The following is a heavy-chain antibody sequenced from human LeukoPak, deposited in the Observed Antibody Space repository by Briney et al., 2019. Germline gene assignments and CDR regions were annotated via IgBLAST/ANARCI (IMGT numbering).Heavy chain of an antibody. CDR3: ARAPRHSSTMLDY. D-gene: IGHD6-13*01. J-gene: IGHJ4*02. CDR1: GYTFISYW. V-gene: IGHV1-46*01. CDR2: INPNDGST. Sequence: WASVKVSCKASGYTFISYWIQWVRQAPGQGLEWVVLINPNDGSTTNAPKFQGRVTMTRDTSTSTVYMDLSSLTSDDTAVYYCARAPRHSSTMLDYWGQGTLVTVSS.